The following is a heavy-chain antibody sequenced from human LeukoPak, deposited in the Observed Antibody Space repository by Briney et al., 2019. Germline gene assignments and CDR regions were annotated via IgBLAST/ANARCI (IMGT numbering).Heavy chain of an antibody. CDR2: INHSGST. D-gene: IGHD3-3*01. Sequence: SETLSLTCAVYGGSFSGYYWSWIRQPPGKGLEWIGDINHSGSTNYNPSLKSRVTISVDTSKNQFSLRLSSVTAADTAVYYCAREVESQGRSLDIWGQGTMVTVSS. V-gene: IGHV4-34*01. CDR1: GGSFSGYY. J-gene: IGHJ3*02. CDR3: AREVESQGRSLDI.